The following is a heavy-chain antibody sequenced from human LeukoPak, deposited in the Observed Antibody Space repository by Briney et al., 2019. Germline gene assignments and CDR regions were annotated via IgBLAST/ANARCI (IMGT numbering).Heavy chain of an antibody. CDR1: GFTFSSYA. J-gene: IGHJ4*02. CDR2: ISGASGGST. CDR3: ARGGSSSWYPHFDY. V-gene: IGHV3-23*01. Sequence: GGSLTLSCAASGFTFSSYAMTWVRQAPGKGLEWVAIISGASGGSTYYADSVKGRFTISRDNSKNTLYLQMNSLRAEDTALYYCARGGSSSWYPHFDYWGQGTPVTVSS. D-gene: IGHD6-13*01.